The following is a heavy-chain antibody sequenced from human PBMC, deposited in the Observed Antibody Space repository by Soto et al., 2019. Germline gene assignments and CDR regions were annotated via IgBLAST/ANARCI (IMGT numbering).Heavy chain of an antibody. CDR3: ARDPREYYYDSSDYFGY. CDR1: GFTFSSYS. D-gene: IGHD3-22*01. V-gene: IGHV3-21*01. Sequence: GGSLRLSCAASGFTFSSYSMNWVRQAPGKGLEWVSSISSSSSYIYYADSVKGRFTISRDNAKNPLYLQMNSLRAEDTAVYYCARDPREYYYDSSDYFGYWGQGTLVTVSS. CDR2: ISSSSSYI. J-gene: IGHJ4*02.